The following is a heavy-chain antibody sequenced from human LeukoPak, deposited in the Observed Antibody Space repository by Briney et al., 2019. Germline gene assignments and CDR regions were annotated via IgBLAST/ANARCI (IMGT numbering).Heavy chain of an antibody. V-gene: IGHV3-48*04. J-gene: IGHJ4*02. D-gene: IGHD3-22*01. CDR3: VRDDDRPDNGLDY. Sequence: GGSLRLSCAASGFTFSSYSMNWVRQAPGKGLEWVSYISSSSSTIYYADSVKGRFTISRDNAKNSLYLQMNSLRAEDTAVYYCVRDDDRPDNGLDYWGQGTLVTVSS. CDR1: GFTFSSYS. CDR2: ISSSSSTI.